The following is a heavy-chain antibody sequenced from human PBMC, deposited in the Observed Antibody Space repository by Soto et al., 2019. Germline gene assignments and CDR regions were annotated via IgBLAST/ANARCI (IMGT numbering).Heavy chain of an antibody. Sequence: SETLSLTCTVSGGSISSDGYYCTWIRQHPGKGLEWIGYIYYSGSTYYNPSLKSRVSISVDTSKNQFSLKLSSVTAADTAVYYCARRYSSAFDIWDQGTMVTVSS. CDR3: ARRYSSAFDI. J-gene: IGHJ3*02. V-gene: IGHV4-31*03. D-gene: IGHD6-13*01. CDR2: IYYSGST. CDR1: GGSISSDGYY.